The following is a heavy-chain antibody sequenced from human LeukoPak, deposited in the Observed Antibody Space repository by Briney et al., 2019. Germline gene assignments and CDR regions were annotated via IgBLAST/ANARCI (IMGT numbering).Heavy chain of an antibody. CDR3: VKGRISEDGLDF. V-gene: IGHV3-30*18. Sequence: PGGSLRLSCGASGFTFRTYAMHWVRQTPDKGLEWVAFISSDGNSENYADSVKGRFTISRDNSKNMLYLQMNSLRAEDTAVYYCVKGRISEDGLDFWGQGTLVTVSS. CDR1: GFTFRTYA. D-gene: IGHD6-13*01. CDR2: ISSDGNSE. J-gene: IGHJ4*02.